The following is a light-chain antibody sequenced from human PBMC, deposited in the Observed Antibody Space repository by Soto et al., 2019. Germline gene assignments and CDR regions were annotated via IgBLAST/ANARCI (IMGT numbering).Light chain of an antibody. CDR1: ESISNY. V-gene: IGKV3-11*01. CDR2: DAS. Sequence: EIVLTQSPATLSLSAGERATLSCRASESISNYLSWYQQTPGQAPRLLIRDASTMATGVPARFSGSGSGADFTLTIRSLEPEDFALYHCRHRSKFGQGTRVEVK. J-gene: IGKJ5*01. CDR3: RHRSK.